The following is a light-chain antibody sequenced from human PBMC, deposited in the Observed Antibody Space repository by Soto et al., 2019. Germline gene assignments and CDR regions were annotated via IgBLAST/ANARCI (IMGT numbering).Light chain of an antibody. Sequence: DIQMTQSPSTLSASVGDRVTITCRASQTIRSWLAWYQQKPGKAPKLLIYDASSLESGFPSRFSGSVSGTEFTLTISSLQPDDFATYYCQQYNSNLYTFGQGTKVDIK. CDR2: DAS. J-gene: IGKJ2*01. V-gene: IGKV1-5*01. CDR3: QQYNSNLYT. CDR1: QTIRSW.